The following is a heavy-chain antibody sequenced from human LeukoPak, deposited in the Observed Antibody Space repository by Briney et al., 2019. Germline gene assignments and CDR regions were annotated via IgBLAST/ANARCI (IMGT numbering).Heavy chain of an antibody. CDR2: ISSSSRTI. V-gene: IGHV3-48*02. CDR3: AREGVPGGFDI. Sequence: GGSLRLSSAVSGFTFSSYNMNWVRQAPGKGLEWVSHISSSSRTIYYADSVKGRFTISRDNAKNSLYLQMNNLRDEDTAVYYCAREGVPGGFDIWGRGTMVTVSS. CDR1: GFTFSSYN. D-gene: IGHD2-8*02. J-gene: IGHJ3*02.